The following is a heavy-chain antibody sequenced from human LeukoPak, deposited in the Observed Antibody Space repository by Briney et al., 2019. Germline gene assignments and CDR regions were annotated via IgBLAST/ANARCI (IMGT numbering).Heavy chain of an antibody. D-gene: IGHD6-13*01. J-gene: IGHJ4*02. CDR2: IYCSGTT. Sequence: SETLSLTCTVSGDSISGHYWSWIRQPPGKELEWIGYIYCSGTTNYNPSLKSRVTMSVDTSKNQFSLKLSSVTAADTAVYYCARGGASSKFLEYWGQGTLVTVSS. CDR1: GDSISGHY. CDR3: ARGGASSKFLEY. V-gene: IGHV4-59*11.